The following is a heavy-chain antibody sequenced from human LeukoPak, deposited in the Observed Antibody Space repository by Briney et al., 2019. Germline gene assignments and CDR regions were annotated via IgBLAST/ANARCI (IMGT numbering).Heavy chain of an antibody. CDR2: ISSRGTYT. CDR3: ARAHIQDYTIVGLVDH. J-gene: IGHJ5*02. CDR1: GFTFSDYS. D-gene: IGHD1-26*01. V-gene: IGHV3-21*01. Sequence: GGSLRLSCAASGFTFSDYSMNWVRQAPGQGLEWVSSISSRGTYTYYADSVRGRFTISRDSAKNSLFLQMDSLRVEDTAVYYCARAHIQDYTIVGLVDHWGQGTLVTVSS.